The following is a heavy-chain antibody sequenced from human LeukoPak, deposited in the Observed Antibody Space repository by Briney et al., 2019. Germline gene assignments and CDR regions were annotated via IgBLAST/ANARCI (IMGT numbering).Heavy chain of an antibody. Sequence: PGGSLRLSCAASGFILSSYWLHWVRQAPGKGLEWVANIKQDGSEKYYVDSVKGRFTISRDNAKNSLYLQMNSLRAEDTAVYYCAVQQLLGWDWGQGTLVTVSS. CDR1: GFILSSYW. D-gene: IGHD6-13*01. CDR2: IKQDGSEK. J-gene: IGHJ4*02. CDR3: AVQQLLGWD. V-gene: IGHV3-7*01.